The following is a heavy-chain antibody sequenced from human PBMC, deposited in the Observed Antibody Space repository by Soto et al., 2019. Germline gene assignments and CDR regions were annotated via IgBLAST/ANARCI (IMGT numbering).Heavy chain of an antibody. J-gene: IGHJ5*02. Sequence: SETLSLTCTVSGGSISSGGYYWIWIRHHPGKGLEWIGYIYYSGSTYYNPSLKSRVTISVDTSKNQFSLKLSSVTAADTAVYYCARDLGYCSSTSCYTGSWFDPWGQGTLVTVSS. CDR1: GGSISSGGYY. CDR2: IYYSGST. V-gene: IGHV4-31*03. D-gene: IGHD2-2*02. CDR3: ARDLGYCSSTSCYTGSWFDP.